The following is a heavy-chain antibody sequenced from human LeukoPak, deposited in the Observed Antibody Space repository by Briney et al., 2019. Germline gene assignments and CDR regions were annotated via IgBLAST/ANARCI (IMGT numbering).Heavy chain of an antibody. D-gene: IGHD6-19*01. CDR1: GFTFSAYS. J-gene: IGHJ4*02. V-gene: IGHV3-48*01. CDR3: ARQGPAGDYTSGWYNDY. CDR2: ITSSSDSI. Sequence: PGGSLRLSCATSGFTFSAYSMIWVRQTPGKGLECLSYITSSSDSIHYGDSVRGRFTVSRDNAKDSLYLQMNSLRAEDTAVYYCARQGPAGDYTSGWYNDYWGQGTLVTVSS.